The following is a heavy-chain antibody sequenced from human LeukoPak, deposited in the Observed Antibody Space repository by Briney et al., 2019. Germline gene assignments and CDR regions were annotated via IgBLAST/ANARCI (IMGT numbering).Heavy chain of an antibody. CDR3: ARDQGYSGYGWTMGYYYYGMDV. D-gene: IGHD5-12*01. CDR1: GFTFSSYS. J-gene: IGHJ6*02. CDR2: ISSSSSYI. V-gene: IGHV3-21*04. Sequence: GGSLTLSCAASGFTFSSYSMNWVRQAPGKGLEWVSSISSSSSYIYYADSVKGRFTISRDNAKNSLYLQMNSLRAEDTAVYYCARDQGYSGYGWTMGYYYYGMDVWGQGTTVTVSS.